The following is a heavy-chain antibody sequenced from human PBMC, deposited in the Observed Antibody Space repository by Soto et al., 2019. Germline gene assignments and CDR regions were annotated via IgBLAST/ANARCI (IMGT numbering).Heavy chain of an antibody. V-gene: IGHV4-59*01. J-gene: IGHJ6*02. CDR3: AREGSYKNYYYYGMDV. Sequence: SGTLSLTCTVSVGFISSYYCSWIRQPPGKGLEWIGYIYYSGSTNYNPSLKSRVTISVDTSKNQFSLKLSSVTAADTAVYYCAREGSYKNYYYYGMDVWGQGTTVTVSS. CDR2: IYYSGST. CDR1: VGFISSYY. D-gene: IGHD2-15*01.